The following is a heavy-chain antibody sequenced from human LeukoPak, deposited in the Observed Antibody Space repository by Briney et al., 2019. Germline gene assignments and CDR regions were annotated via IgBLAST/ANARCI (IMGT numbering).Heavy chain of an antibody. J-gene: IGHJ3*02. CDR2: IRYDGSNK. CDR1: GFTFSSYG. CDR3: AKGPTVADAFDI. V-gene: IGHV3-30*02. Sequence: PGGSLRLSCAASGFTFSSYGMHWVRQAPGKGLEWVAFIRYDGSNKYYADSVKGRFTISRDNSKNTLYLQMNSLRAEDTAVYYCAKGPTVADAFDIWGQGTMVTISS. D-gene: IGHD4-11*01.